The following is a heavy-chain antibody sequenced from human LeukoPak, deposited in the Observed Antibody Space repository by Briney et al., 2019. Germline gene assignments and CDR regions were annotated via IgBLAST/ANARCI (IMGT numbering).Heavy chain of an antibody. CDR3: ARDPQSWDYFDY. CDR2: IKSKTDGGTT. D-gene: IGHD1-26*01. J-gene: IGHJ4*02. CDR1: GFTFSHAW. Sequence: GGSLRLSCAASGFTFSHAWMTWVRQAPGKGLEWVGRIKSKTDGGTTDYAAPVKGRFTISRDDSKNTLYLQMNSLKIEDTAVYYCARDPQSWDYFDYWGQGTLVTVSS. V-gene: IGHV3-15*01.